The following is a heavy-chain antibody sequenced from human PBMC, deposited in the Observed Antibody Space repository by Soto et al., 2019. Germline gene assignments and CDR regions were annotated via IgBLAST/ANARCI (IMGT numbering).Heavy chain of an antibody. CDR1: GGSFSGYY. CDR3: ARWPNMVRGVPSVPNYYYYGMDV. J-gene: IGHJ6*02. V-gene: IGHV4-34*01. Sequence: SETLSLTCAVYGGSFSGYYWSWIRQPPGKGLEWIGEINHSGSTNYNPSLKSRVTISVDTSKNQFSLKLSSVTAADTAVYYCARWPNMVRGVPSVPNYYYYGMDVWGQGTTVTVSS. D-gene: IGHD3-10*01. CDR2: INHSGST.